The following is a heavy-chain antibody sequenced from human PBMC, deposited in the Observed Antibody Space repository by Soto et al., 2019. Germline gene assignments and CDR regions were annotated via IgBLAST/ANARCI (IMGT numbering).Heavy chain of an antibody. D-gene: IGHD3-10*01. J-gene: IGHJ4*02. CDR1: GGSISSSNW. CDR2: IYHSGST. Sequence: PSETLSLTCAVSGGSISSSNWWSWVRQHPGKGLEWMGEIYHSGSTNYNPSLKSRVTISVDKSKNQFSLKLSSVTAADTAVYYCAGAGITGSYYLWGQGTLVTVS. V-gene: IGHV4-4*02. CDR3: AGAGITGSYYL.